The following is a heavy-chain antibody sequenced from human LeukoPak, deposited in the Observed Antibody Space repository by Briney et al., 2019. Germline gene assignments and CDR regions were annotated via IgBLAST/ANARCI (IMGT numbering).Heavy chain of an antibody. CDR1: GFTFSSFA. J-gene: IGHJ4*02. CDR2: ISRNGGST. Sequence: GRSLRLSCAASGFTFSSFAMHWVRQAPGKGLEYVAAISRNGGSTYYGDSVKGRFAISRDNSKSTLYLQMSSLRAEDTAVYLCVKDLRSDFMGVLSRYLSYWGQGTLVTVSS. D-gene: IGHD2/OR15-2a*01. V-gene: IGHV3-64D*09. CDR3: VKDLRSDFMGVLSRYLSY.